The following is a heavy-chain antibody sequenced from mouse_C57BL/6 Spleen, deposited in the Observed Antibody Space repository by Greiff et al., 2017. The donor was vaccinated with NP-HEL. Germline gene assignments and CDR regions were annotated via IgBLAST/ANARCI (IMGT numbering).Heavy chain of an antibody. CDR2: ILPGSGST. CDR1: GYTFTGYW. CDR3: ARGGKAYYDYGVYYAMDY. Sequence: QVQLQQSGAELMKPGASVKLSCKATGYTFTGYWIEWVKQRPGHGLEWIGEILPGSGSTNYNEKFKGKATFTADPSSNTAYMQLSSLTTEDSSIYYCARGGKAYYDYGVYYAMDYWGQGTSVTVSS. J-gene: IGHJ4*01. D-gene: IGHD2-4*01. V-gene: IGHV1-9*01.